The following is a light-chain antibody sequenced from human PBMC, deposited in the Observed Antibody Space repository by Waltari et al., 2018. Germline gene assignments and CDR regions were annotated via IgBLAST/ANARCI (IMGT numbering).Light chain of an antibody. CDR1: STNIGSGFR. Sequence: QSVLTQPPSVSGAPGQRITIPCTGTSTNIGSGFRVHWYRQLPGTAHKVVIHVNNNRPSGVPDRFSGSSSGTAASLAISGLRAEDEAVYYCQSYDTSDLYVFGSGTQVTVL. V-gene: IGLV1-40*01. CDR2: VNN. CDR3: QSYDTSDLYV. J-gene: IGLJ1*01.